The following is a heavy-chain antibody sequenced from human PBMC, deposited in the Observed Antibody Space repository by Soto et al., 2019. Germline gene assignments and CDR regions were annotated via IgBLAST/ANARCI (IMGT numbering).Heavy chain of an antibody. CDR1: GFTFSSYA. CDR2: ISGSGGST. CDR3: AKVTPYDILTGYWSTYSFYFDY. V-gene: IGHV3-23*01. D-gene: IGHD3-9*01. Sequence: GGSLRLSCAASGFTFSSYAMSWVRQAPGKGLEWVSAISGSGGSTYYADSVKGRFTISRDNSKNTLYLQMNSLRAEDTTVYYCAKVTPYDILTGYWSTYSFYFDYWGQGTLVTVSS. J-gene: IGHJ4*02.